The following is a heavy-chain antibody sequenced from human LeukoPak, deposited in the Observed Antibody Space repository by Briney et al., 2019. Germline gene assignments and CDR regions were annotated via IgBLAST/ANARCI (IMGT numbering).Heavy chain of an antibody. J-gene: IGHJ6*03. D-gene: IGHD4-17*01. Sequence: SETPSLTCTVSGGSISRSGYYWGWLRQTPGRGLEWIGSIYYSGSTYYKSSLKSRVTISLDSSKSQFSLKLSSVAAADTAVYYCAREFPTRDYYYYMDVWGKGTTVTISS. V-gene: IGHV4-39*07. CDR2: IYYSGST. CDR1: GGSISRSGYY. CDR3: AREFPTRDYYYYMDV.